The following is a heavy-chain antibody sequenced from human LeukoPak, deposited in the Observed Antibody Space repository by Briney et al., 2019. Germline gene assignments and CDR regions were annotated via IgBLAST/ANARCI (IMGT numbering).Heavy chain of an antibody. Sequence: GGSLRLSCAASGFTFSSYGMHWVRQAPGKGLEWVAVISYDGSNKYYADSVKGRFTISRDNSKNMLYLQMNSLRAEDTAVYYCARDEGLWYSGSSDAFDIWGQGTMVTVSS. CDR3: ARDEGLWYSGSSDAFDI. CDR1: GFTFSSYG. J-gene: IGHJ3*02. V-gene: IGHV3-30*03. D-gene: IGHD1-26*01. CDR2: ISYDGSNK.